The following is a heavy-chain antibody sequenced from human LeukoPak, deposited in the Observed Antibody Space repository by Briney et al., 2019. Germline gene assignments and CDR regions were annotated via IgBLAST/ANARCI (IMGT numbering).Heavy chain of an antibody. CDR3: ARRYSSSSHPFDY. V-gene: IGHV4-39*07. J-gene: IGHJ4*02. D-gene: IGHD6-6*01. Sequence: SETLSLTCTVSGGSISSSSYYWGWIRQPPGKGLEWIGSIYYSGSTYYNPSLKSRVTISVDTSKNQFSLKLSSVTAADTAVYYCARRYSSSSHPFDYWGQGTLVTVSS. CDR2: IYYSGST. CDR1: GGSISSSSYY.